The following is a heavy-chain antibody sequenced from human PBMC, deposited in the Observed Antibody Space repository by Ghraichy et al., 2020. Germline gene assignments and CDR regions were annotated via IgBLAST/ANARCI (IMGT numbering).Heavy chain of an antibody. Sequence: ASVKVSCKASGYTFTDFYIHWVRQAPGQGLEWMGWINPSDGDTKYAQRFQGRVTLTRDKSISTAYMEVIRLRSDDTAMYYCAKGEPYYDFRYAMDVWGQGTTVTVSS. J-gene: IGHJ6*02. V-gene: IGHV1-2*02. CDR2: INPSDGDT. CDR1: GYTFTDFY. CDR3: AKGEPYYDFRYAMDV. D-gene: IGHD3-3*01.